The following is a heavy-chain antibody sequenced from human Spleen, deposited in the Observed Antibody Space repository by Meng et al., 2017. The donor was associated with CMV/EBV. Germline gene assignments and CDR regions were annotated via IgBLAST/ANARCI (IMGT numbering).Heavy chain of an antibody. V-gene: IGHV3-74*01. J-gene: IGHJ6*02. CDR1: GFTFSSYW. D-gene: IGHD2-2*01. Sequence: GGSLRLSCAASGFTFSSYWMHWVRQAPGEGLVWVSRINSDGSSTYYADSVKGRFTISRDNAKNTLYLQMNSLRAEDTAVYYCARGRPAAARYYTMDVWGQGTTVTVPS. CDR2: INSDGSST. CDR3: ARGRPAAARYYTMDV.